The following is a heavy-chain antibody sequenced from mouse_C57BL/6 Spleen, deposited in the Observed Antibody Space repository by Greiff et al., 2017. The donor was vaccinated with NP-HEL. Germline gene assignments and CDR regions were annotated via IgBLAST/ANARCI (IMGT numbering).Heavy chain of an antibody. Sequence: QVHVQQSGAELVKPGASVKISCKASGYAFSSYWMNWVKQRPGKGLEWIGQIYPGDGDTNYNGKFKGKATLTADKSSSTAYMQLSSLTSEDSAVYFCARRDDYWYFDVWGTGTTVTVSS. CDR1: GYAFSSYW. D-gene: IGHD2-4*01. CDR2: IYPGDGDT. V-gene: IGHV1-80*01. J-gene: IGHJ1*03. CDR3: ARRDDYWYFDV.